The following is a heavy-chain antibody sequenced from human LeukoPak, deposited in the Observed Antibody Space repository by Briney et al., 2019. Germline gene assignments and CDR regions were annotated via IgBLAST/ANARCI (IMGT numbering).Heavy chain of an antibody. Sequence: GGSLRLSCAASGFTFSSYWMSWVRQAPGKGLEWVANIKQDGSEKYYVDSVKGRFTISRDTSKNTLFLQMNSLRAEDTAIYYCAKGAYDYIEIGYFDSWGQGTLVTVSS. CDR3: AKGAYDYIEIGYFDS. D-gene: IGHD5-12*01. CDR2: IKQDGSEK. J-gene: IGHJ4*02. V-gene: IGHV3-7*03. CDR1: GFTFSSYW.